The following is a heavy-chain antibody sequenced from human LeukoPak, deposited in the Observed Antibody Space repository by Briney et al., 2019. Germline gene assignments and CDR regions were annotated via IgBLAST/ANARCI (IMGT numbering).Heavy chain of an antibody. D-gene: IGHD4-11*01. CDR3: ARHDYGNYPVFDY. J-gene: IGHJ4*02. CDR1: GGSISSYY. CDR2: IHSSGST. Sequence: SETLSLTCTVSGGSISSYYWHWIRQPPGKGLEWIGCIHSSGSTTYNPSLKSRGTMSLDTSKNQFSLKLSSVTAADTAVYYCARHDYGNYPVFDYWGQGILVTVSA. V-gene: IGHV4-4*07.